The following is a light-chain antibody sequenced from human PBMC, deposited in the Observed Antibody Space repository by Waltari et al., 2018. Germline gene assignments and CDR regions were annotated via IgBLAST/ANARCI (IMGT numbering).Light chain of an antibody. Sequence: DIVMTQSPLSLPVTPGEPASTSCTSSQSLLHSNGYNYVDWYLQKPGQSPQLLIFLGSTLASGVPDRFSGSGSGTDFTLKISRVEAEDVGVYYCIQVLQSLPTFGQGTKVEIK. CDR2: LGS. V-gene: IGKV2-28*01. J-gene: IGKJ1*01. CDR1: QSLLHSNGYNY. CDR3: IQVLQSLPT.